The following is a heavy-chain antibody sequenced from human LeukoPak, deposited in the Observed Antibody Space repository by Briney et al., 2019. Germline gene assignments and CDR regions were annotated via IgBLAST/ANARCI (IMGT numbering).Heavy chain of an antibody. Sequence: ASVTVTCMTSGYTFTTYDINSVRQAPGQGLEWMGRISAYNGYTNYGQKLQGRVTMTTDTSTNTAYMELRSLRSDDTAVYYCARVGTGTRSFDSWGQGTLVTVSS. D-gene: IGHD1/OR15-1a*01. CDR3: ARVGTGTRSFDS. J-gene: IGHJ4*02. CDR2: ISAYNGYT. CDR1: GYTFTTYD. V-gene: IGHV1-18*01.